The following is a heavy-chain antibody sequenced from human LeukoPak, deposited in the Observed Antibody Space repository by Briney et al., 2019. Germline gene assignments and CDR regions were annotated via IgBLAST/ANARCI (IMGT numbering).Heavy chain of an antibody. J-gene: IGHJ4*02. D-gene: IGHD6-19*01. CDR2: INPNSGGT. CDR1: GYTFTGYY. Sequence: ASVKVSCKASGYTFTGYYMHWMRQAPGQGLEWMGWINPNSGGTNYAQKFQGRVTMTRDTSISTAYMELSRLRSDDTAVYYCARVIPPNIAVAQVDYWGQGTLVTVSS. V-gene: IGHV1-2*02. CDR3: ARVIPPNIAVAQVDY.